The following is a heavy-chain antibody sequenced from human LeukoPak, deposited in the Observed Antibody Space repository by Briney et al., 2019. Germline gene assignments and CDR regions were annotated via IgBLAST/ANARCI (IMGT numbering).Heavy chain of an antibody. D-gene: IGHD3-22*01. CDR2: IYHSGST. CDR3: ARAGMIVAFFDY. CDR1: GGSISSSSYY. V-gene: IGHV4-30-2*01. Sequence: SETLSLTCTVSGGSISSSSYYWSWIRQPPGKGLEWIGYIYHSGSTYYNPSLKSRVTISVDRSKNQFSLKLSSVTAADTAVYYCARAGMIVAFFDYWGQGTLVTVSS. J-gene: IGHJ4*02.